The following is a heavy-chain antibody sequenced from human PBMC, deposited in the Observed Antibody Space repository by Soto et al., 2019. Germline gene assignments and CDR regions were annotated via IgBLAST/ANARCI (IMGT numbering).Heavy chain of an antibody. CDR2: IYYSGST. CDR3: AREGYYESSGPVSDAFDI. V-gene: IGHV4-59*01. J-gene: IGHJ3*02. D-gene: IGHD3-22*01. Sequence: SETLSLTCTVSGGSISSYYWSWIRQPPGKGLEWVGYIYYSGSTTYNPSLKSRVTISVDTSKDRFSLKLSSVTAADTAVYYCAREGYYESSGPVSDAFDIWGQGTIVTVSS. CDR1: GGSISSYY.